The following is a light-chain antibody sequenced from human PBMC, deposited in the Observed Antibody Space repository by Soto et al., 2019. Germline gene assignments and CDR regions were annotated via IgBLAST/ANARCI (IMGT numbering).Light chain of an antibody. CDR1: QRVSNN. Sequence: IVMTQSPASLSVSPGEGATLSCRASQRVSNNLAWYQQKPGQAPRLLIYGASTRATGIPARFSGSGSGTDFTLTISSLQSEDFAVYYCQQYNNWPRGTLGQGTKVEIK. CDR2: GAS. CDR3: QQYNNWPRGT. J-gene: IGKJ1*01. V-gene: IGKV3-15*01.